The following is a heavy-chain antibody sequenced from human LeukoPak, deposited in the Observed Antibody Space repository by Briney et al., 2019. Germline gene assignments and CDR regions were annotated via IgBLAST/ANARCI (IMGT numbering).Heavy chain of an antibody. CDR1: GGSISSYY. Sequence: SETLSLTCTVSGGSISSYYWGWIRQPPGKGLEWIGSIYYSGSTYYNPSLKSRVTISVDTSKNQFSLKLSSVTAADTAVYYCARLGVGDADAFDIWGQGTMVTVSS. J-gene: IGHJ3*02. CDR3: ARLGVGDADAFDI. CDR2: IYYSGST. V-gene: IGHV4-39*01. D-gene: IGHD2-21*02.